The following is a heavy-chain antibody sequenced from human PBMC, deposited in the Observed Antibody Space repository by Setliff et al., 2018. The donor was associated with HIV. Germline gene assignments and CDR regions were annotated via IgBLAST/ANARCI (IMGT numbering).Heavy chain of an antibody. CDR1: GLTFSNCG. D-gene: IGHD2-2*01. V-gene: IGHV3-21*01. J-gene: IGHJ6*03. Sequence: GSLRLSCATSGLTFSNCGMNWVRQAPGKGLEWVSSISSRGGSVYYADSVRGRFTISRDNANNVLYLQMNSLRAEDTAVYYCARDQEHIIVVSATGNMPGYLHYYYMDVWGKGSTVTVSS. CDR3: ARDQEHIIVVSATGNMPGYLHYYYMDV. CDR2: ISSRGGSV.